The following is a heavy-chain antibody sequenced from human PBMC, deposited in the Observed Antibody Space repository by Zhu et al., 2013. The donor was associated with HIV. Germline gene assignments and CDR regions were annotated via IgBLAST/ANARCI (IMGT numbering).Heavy chain of an antibody. D-gene: IGHD3-22*01. CDR1: GYTFSSYG. V-gene: IGHV1-69*06. Sequence: QVQLVQSGAEVKKPGASVKVSCKASGYTFSSYGISWVRQAPGQGLEWMGWIIPIFGSPNYAQKFQGRVTITADKATSTAYMELSSLRSEDTAVYYWWETPGLTFYYDSRKVAHGIDVVGPRDHGHRLL. J-gene: IGHJ6*02. CDR3: WETPGLTFYYDSRKVAHGIDV. CDR2: IIPIFGSP.